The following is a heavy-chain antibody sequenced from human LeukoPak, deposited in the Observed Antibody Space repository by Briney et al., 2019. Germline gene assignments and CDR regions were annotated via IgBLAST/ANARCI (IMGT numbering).Heavy chain of an antibody. CDR3: ARPNSSSWYAFDY. CDR2: VNPNTNRP. V-gene: IGHV1-46*01. Sequence: ASVKVSCKASRYTFTRYYLHWVRQAPGQGLEWMGIVNPNTNRPSYAQRFRGRVTMTRDTSTSTVYMELSSLRSEDTAVYYCARPNSSSWYAFDYWGQGTLVTVSS. CDR1: RYTFTRYY. J-gene: IGHJ4*02. D-gene: IGHD6-13*01.